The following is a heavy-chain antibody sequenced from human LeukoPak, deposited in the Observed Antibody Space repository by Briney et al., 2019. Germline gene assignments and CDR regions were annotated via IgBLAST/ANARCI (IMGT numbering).Heavy chain of an antibody. CDR1: GFTFSGSA. CDR2: IRSKANSYAT. D-gene: IGHD6-13*01. CDR3: TTVPAAAGGIDY. Sequence: GGPLRLSCAASGFTFSGSAMHWVRQASGKGLEWVGRIRSKANSYATAYAASVKGRFTISRDDSKNTAYLQMNSLKTEDTAVYYCTTVPAAAGGIDYWGQGTLVTVSS. V-gene: IGHV3-73*01. J-gene: IGHJ4*02.